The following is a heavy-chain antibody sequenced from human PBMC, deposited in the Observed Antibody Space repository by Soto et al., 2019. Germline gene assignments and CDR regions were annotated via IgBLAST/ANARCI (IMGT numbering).Heavy chain of an antibody. CDR2: SSTYNGDT. Sequence: QVQLVQSGAEVKKPGGSVKVSCMASGYTFTDLGISWVRQARGQGLEWMGWSSTYNGDTRYAQKAQDRVTLTTDTSTSTAYMELRSLRSDDTAVYYCAREYCTRSSCYGVDYWGQGTLVTVSS. D-gene: IGHD2-2*01. J-gene: IGHJ4*02. CDR1: GYTFTDLG. CDR3: AREYCTRSSCYGVDY. V-gene: IGHV1-18*01.